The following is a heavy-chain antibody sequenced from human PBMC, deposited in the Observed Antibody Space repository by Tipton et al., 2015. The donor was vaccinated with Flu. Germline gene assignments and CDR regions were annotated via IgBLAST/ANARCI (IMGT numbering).Heavy chain of an antibody. Sequence: QLVQSGGGLVQPGRPLRLSSTTSGFPFGDYAMSWVRQAPGKGLEWVSFIRSEGYGGTAEYAASVRGRFTISRDDSRSLAYLQMTSLKTEDTAVYFCARVGYYDNSGSWVDYWGQGTLVTVSS. V-gene: IGHV3-49*04. D-gene: IGHD3-22*01. J-gene: IGHJ4*02. CDR2: IRSEGYGGTA. CDR1: GFPFGDYA. CDR3: ARVGYYDNSGSWVDY.